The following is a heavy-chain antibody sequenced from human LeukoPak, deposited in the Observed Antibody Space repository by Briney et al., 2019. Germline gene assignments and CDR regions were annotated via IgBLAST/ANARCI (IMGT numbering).Heavy chain of an antibody. Sequence: GGSLRLSCAASGFTFSSYGMHWVRQAPGKGLEWVAFIRYDGSNKYYADSVKGRFTISRDNSKNTLYLQMNSLRAEDTALYYCARTMIVVGTYDYWGQGTLVTVSS. J-gene: IGHJ4*02. D-gene: IGHD3-22*01. CDR1: GFTFSSYG. CDR3: ARTMIVVGTYDY. V-gene: IGHV3-30*02. CDR2: IRYDGSNK.